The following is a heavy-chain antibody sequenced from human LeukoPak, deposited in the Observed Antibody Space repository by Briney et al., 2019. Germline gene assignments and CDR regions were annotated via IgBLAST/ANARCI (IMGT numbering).Heavy chain of an antibody. Sequence: SETLSLTCAVYGGSFSGHYWSWIRQPPGKGLEWIGEINHSGSTNYNPSLKSRVTISVDTSKNQFSLKLSSVTAADTAVYYCARDRTYSSGWYSLAKKRPPYFDYWGQGTLVTVSS. J-gene: IGHJ4*02. V-gene: IGHV4-34*01. CDR3: ARDRTYSSGWYSLAKKRPPYFDY. CDR2: INHSGST. CDR1: GGSFSGHY. D-gene: IGHD6-19*01.